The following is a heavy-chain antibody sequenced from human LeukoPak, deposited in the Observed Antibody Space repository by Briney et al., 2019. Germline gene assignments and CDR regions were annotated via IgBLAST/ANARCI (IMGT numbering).Heavy chain of an antibody. CDR3: ARDELRGGPFDY. D-gene: IGHD3-10*01. Sequence: ASVKVSCKASGYTFTSYGISWVRQAPGQGLEWMGWISAYNGNTNYAQKLQGRVTMTTDTSTSTAYMELRSLRSDDTAVCYCARDELRGGPFDYWGQGTLVTVSS. J-gene: IGHJ4*02. CDR2: ISAYNGNT. V-gene: IGHV1-18*01. CDR1: GYTFTSYG.